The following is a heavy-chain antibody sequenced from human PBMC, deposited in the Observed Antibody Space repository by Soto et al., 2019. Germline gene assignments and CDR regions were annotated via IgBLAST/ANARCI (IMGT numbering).Heavy chain of an antibody. CDR2: VSYSGKT. V-gene: IGHV4-59*02. Sequence: QVQLQESGPGLVKTSDTLSLTCTVSGGSVTPYYWSWIRQSPGEGLEWIGYVSYSGKTGYNPSLKSRVYMSIDTSKNEFSLKLTSLTAADAATYYCARQQYTVVTAFDVWGQGTTVAVSS. D-gene: IGHD2-15*01. J-gene: IGHJ3*01. CDR1: GGSVTPYY. CDR3: ARQQYTVVTAFDV.